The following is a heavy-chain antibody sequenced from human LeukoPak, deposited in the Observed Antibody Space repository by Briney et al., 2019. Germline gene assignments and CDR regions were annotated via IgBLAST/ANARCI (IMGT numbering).Heavy chain of an antibody. CDR3: ARVPPGTMIVHFFDY. Sequence: GGSLRLSCAASGFTFSSYSMNWVRQAPGKGLEWVPYISSSSSTIYYADSVKGRFTISRDNAKNSLYLQMNSLRAEDTAVYYCARVPPGTMIVHFFDYWGQGTLVTVSS. V-gene: IGHV3-48*01. D-gene: IGHD3-22*01. J-gene: IGHJ4*02. CDR2: ISSSSSTI. CDR1: GFTFSSYS.